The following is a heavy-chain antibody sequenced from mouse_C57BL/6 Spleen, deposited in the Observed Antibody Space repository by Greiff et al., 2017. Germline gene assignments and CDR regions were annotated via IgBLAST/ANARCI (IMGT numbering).Heavy chain of an antibody. CDR1: GYSFTDYN. CDR2: INPNYGTT. J-gene: IGHJ2*01. Sequence: VQLKESGPELVKPGASVTISCKASGYSFTDYNMNWVKQSNGKSLEWIGVINPNYGTTSYNQKFKGKATLTEDQSSSTAYMQLNSLTSEDSAVYYCARGITTVGAPDYWGQGTTLTVSS. CDR3: ARGITTVGAPDY. V-gene: IGHV1-39*01. D-gene: IGHD1-1*01.